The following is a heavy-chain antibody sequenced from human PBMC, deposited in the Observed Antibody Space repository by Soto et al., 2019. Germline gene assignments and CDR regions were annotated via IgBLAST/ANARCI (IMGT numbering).Heavy chain of an antibody. V-gene: IGHV4-59*01. CDR2: IYYNGST. Sequence: PSETLSLTCTVSGGSISSYYWSWIRQPPGKGQEWIGYIYYNGSTNYNPSLKRRVTITVDTSKNQFSLKLSSVTAADTAVYYCARDASRIAAAGTRRYYYGMDVWGQGTTVTVSS. CDR3: ARDASRIAAAGTRRYYYGMDV. CDR1: GGSISSYY. J-gene: IGHJ6*02. D-gene: IGHD6-13*01.